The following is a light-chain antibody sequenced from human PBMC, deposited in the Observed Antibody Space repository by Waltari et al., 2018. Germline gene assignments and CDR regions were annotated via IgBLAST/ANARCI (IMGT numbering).Light chain of an antibody. V-gene: IGKV3-20*01. Sequence: EIVLTQSPGALSLSPGERASLSCRASQRVRSSFLAWYQQKPGQAPRLLIYGPSRRATGVPDRFSGSGSGTDFTLTISRLEPEDFAVYYCQQHDTSPWTFGQGTKVDLK. CDR2: GPS. J-gene: IGKJ1*01. CDR3: QQHDTSPWT. CDR1: QRVRSSF.